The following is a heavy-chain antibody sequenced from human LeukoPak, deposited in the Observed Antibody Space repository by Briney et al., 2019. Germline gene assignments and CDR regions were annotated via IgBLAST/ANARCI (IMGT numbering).Heavy chain of an antibody. CDR2: INHSGST. CDR1: GGSFSGYY. V-gene: IGHV4-34*01. D-gene: IGHD6-6*01. CDR3: ARGRAARMFDY. J-gene: IGHJ4*02. Sequence: SETLSLTCAVYGGSFSGYYWSWIRQPPGKGLEWIGEINHSGSTNYNPSLKSRVTISVDTSKNQFSLKLSSVTAADTGVYYCARGRAARMFDYWGQGTLVTVSS.